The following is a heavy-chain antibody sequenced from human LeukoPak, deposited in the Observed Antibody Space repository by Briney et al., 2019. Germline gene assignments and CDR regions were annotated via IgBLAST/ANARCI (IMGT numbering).Heavy chain of an antibody. V-gene: IGHV3-30*18. Sequence: GGSLRLSCAASGFTFSSYGMHWVRQAPGKGLEWVAVISYDGSNKYYADSVKGRFTISRDNSKNTLYLQMNSLRAEDTAVYYCAKGSRGTDILTGYFYWGQGTLVTVSS. CDR3: AKGSRGTDILTGYFY. D-gene: IGHD3-9*01. CDR2: ISYDGSNK. CDR1: GFTFSSYG. J-gene: IGHJ4*02.